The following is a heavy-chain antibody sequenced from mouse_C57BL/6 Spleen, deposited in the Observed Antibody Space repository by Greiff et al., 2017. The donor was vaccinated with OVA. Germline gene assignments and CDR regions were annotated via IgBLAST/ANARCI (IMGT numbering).Heavy chain of an antibody. Sequence: VQLQQSGPGLVQPSQSLSITCTVSGFSLTSYGVHWVRQSPGKGLEWLGVIWSGGSTDYNAAFISRLSISKDYSKSQVFFKMNSLQADDTAIYYCAAGELRLRLYYYAMDYWGQGTSVTVSS. V-gene: IGHV2-2*01. CDR1: GFSLTSYG. D-gene: IGHD3-2*02. CDR3: AAGELRLRLYYYAMDY. CDR2: IWSGGST. J-gene: IGHJ4*01.